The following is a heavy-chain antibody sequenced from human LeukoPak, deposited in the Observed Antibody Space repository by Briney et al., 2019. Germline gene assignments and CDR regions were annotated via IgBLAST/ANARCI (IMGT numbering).Heavy chain of an antibody. CDR2: IYYSGNT. CDR3: ARDRGGTTPVDP. Sequence: PSQTLSLTCTVSGGSISSGDYYWSWIRQPPGKGLEWIGYIYYSGNTYYNPSLKSRVTISVDTSKNQFSLKLSSVTGADTAVYYCARDRGGTTPVDPWGQGTLVTVSS. V-gene: IGHV4-30-4*08. J-gene: IGHJ5*02. CDR1: GGSISSGDYY. D-gene: IGHD1/OR15-1a*01.